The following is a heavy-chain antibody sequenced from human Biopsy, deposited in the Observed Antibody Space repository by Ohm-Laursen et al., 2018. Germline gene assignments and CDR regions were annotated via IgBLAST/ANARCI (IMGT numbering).Heavy chain of an antibody. Sequence: SQTLSLTCDVSGESFSDYYWSWIRQSPGKGLEWIGEINHRGRSSYSPSLQSRVTISVDASKNQFSLNMKSVTAADTAVYFCAREGGGLLPIRLTDFWGPGMMVTVSS. CDR3: AREGGGLLPIRLTDF. D-gene: IGHD1-26*01. V-gene: IGHV4-34*01. CDR1: GESFSDYY. J-gene: IGHJ4*02. CDR2: INHRGRS.